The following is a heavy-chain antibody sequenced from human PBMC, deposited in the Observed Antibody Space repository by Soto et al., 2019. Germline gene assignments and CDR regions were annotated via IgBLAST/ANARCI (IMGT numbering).Heavy chain of an antibody. D-gene: IGHD2-21*01. V-gene: IGHV4-61*01. CDR2: VENSGST. Sequence: SETLSLTCSVSGGSVSSESYYWSWIRQTPGKGLEWIGNVENSGSTKYNPSLKSRVTISVDTSKNQFSLKLSSVTGADTAVYYCARERGDSHWIDPWGQGTLVTVSS. CDR3: ARERGDSHWIDP. CDR1: GGSVSSESYY. J-gene: IGHJ5*02.